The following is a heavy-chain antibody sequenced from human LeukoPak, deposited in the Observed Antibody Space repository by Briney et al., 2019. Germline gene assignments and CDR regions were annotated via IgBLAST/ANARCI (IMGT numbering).Heavy chain of an antibody. CDR1: GVTFSNYW. V-gene: IGHV3-74*01. CDR2: INTDGSIT. Sequence: GGSLRLSCAASGVTFSNYWMHWVRQAPGKGLVWVSRINTDGSITTYADSVKGRFTISRDDAKNTLYLQMDGLRPEDTGVYYCARDRAVLRSLQGSPYYMDVWGKGTTVTVSS. J-gene: IGHJ6*03. D-gene: IGHD3-3*01. CDR3: ARDRAVLRSLQGSPYYMDV.